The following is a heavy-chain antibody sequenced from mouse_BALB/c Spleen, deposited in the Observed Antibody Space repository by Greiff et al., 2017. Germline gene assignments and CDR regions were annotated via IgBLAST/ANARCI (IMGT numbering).Heavy chain of an antibody. CDR1: GFTFSSYA. J-gene: IGHJ4*01. CDR3: ARGGNYDAMDY. Sequence: EVHLVESGGGLVKPGGSLKLSCAASGFTFSSYAMSWVRQTPEKRLEWVASISSGGSTYYPDSVKGRFTISRDNARNILYLQMSSLRSEDTAMYYCARGGNYDAMDYWGQGTSVTVSS. V-gene: IGHV5-6-5*01. CDR2: ISSGGST. D-gene: IGHD2-1*01.